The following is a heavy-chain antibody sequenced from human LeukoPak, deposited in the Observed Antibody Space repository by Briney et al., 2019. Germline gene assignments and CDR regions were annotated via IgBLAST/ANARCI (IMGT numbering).Heavy chain of an antibody. V-gene: IGHV3-9*01. D-gene: IGHD2-21*02. CDR3: AVLAAPGDYYYYGMDV. CDR2: IRWNSGSI. CDR1: GFTFDDYA. Sequence: PGRSLRLSCAASGFTFDDYAMHWVRQAPGKGLEWVSGIRWNSGSIGYADSVKGRFTISRDNAKNSLYLQMNSLRAEDTALYYCAVLAAPGDYYYYGMDVWGQGTTVTVSS. J-gene: IGHJ6*02.